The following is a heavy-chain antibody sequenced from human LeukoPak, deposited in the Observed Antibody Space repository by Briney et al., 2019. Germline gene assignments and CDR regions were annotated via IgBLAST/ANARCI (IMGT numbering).Heavy chain of an antibody. CDR2: IYYSGST. Sequence: SQTLSLTCTVSGGSISSGGYYWSWIRQHPGKGLEWIGYIYYSGSTYYNPSLKSRVTISVDTSKNQFSLKLSSVTAADTAVYYCATTSAAASPDYFDYWGQRTLVTVSS. CDR1: GGSISSGGYY. J-gene: IGHJ4*02. D-gene: IGHD6-6*01. CDR3: ATTSAAASPDYFDY. V-gene: IGHV4-31*03.